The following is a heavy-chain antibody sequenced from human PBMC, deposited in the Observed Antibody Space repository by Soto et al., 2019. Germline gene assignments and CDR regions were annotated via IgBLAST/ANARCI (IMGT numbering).Heavy chain of an antibody. Sequence: QITLKESGPTLVKPTQTLTLTCTFSGFSLSTSGVGVGWIRQPPGKALEWLALIYWDDDKRYSPSLKSRLTITKETSKIQVVLTMTNMDPVDTATYYCAHSRLASSSSGCFDPWGQGTLVTVSS. CDR1: GFSLSTSGVG. V-gene: IGHV2-5*02. J-gene: IGHJ5*02. CDR3: AHSRLASSSSGCFDP. CDR2: IYWDDDK. D-gene: IGHD6-6*01.